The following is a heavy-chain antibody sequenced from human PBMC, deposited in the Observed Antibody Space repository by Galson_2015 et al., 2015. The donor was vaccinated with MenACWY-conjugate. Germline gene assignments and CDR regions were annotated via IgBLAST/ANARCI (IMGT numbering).Heavy chain of an antibody. V-gene: IGHV3-48*03. CDR2: NSKSGSPI. Sequence: SLRLSCAASGFTFTGYEFNWVRQAPGKGLEWLSYNSKSGSPIYYADSVKGRFTISRDNIKKSLFLEMNSLRAGDTGVYYCARVGTWIHQYFYYMDVWGKGTTVTVSS. CDR1: GFTFTGYE. CDR3: ARVGTWIHQYFYYMDV. D-gene: IGHD5-18*01. J-gene: IGHJ6*03.